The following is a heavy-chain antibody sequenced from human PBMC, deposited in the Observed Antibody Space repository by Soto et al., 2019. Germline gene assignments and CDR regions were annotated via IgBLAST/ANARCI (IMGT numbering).Heavy chain of an antibody. CDR2: ISGSGGST. CDR3: AKWSGSGYYYFYLHFDY. D-gene: IGHD3-22*01. V-gene: IGHV3-23*01. CDR1: GFTFSSYA. Sequence: PGGSLRLSCAASGFTFSSYAMSWVRQAPGKGLEWVSAISGSGGSTYYADSVKGRFTISRDNSKNTLYLQMNSLRAEDTAVYYCAKWSGSGYYYFYLHFDYWGQGTLVTVSS. J-gene: IGHJ4*02.